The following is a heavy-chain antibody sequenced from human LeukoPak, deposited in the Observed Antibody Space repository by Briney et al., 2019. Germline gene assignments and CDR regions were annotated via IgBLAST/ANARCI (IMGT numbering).Heavy chain of an antibody. CDR1: GFTFDDYA. CDR3: AKDLGSVVTPPSLDF. Sequence: GRPLRLSCAASGFTFDDYAMHWVRQAPGKGLEWVSAISGSGGDTYYADSVKGRFTISRDNSKNTLYLQMSSLRAEDTAVYYCAKDLGSVVTPPSLDFWGQGTLVTVSS. J-gene: IGHJ4*02. CDR2: ISGSGGDT. D-gene: IGHD4-23*01. V-gene: IGHV3-23*01.